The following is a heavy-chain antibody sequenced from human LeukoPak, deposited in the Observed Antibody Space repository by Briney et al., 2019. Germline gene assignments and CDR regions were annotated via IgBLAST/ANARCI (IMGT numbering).Heavy chain of an antibody. Sequence: ASVKVSCKASGYTFTGYYMHLVRQAPGQGLEWMGWISPNSGGTNYAQKFQGRVTMTRDTSISTAYMELSRLRSDDTAVYYCARVRSNRIAAALGYWGQGTLVTVSS. V-gene: IGHV1-2*02. CDR3: ARVRSNRIAAALGY. J-gene: IGHJ4*02. CDR2: ISPNSGGT. D-gene: IGHD6-13*01. CDR1: GYTFTGYY.